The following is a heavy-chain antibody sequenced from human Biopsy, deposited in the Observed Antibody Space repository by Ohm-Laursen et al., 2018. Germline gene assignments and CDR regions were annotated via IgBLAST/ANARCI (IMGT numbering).Heavy chain of an antibody. J-gene: IGHJ3*02. CDR1: GGFISTYY. V-gene: IGHV4-4*07. D-gene: IGHD3-22*01. Sequence: SETLSLTCPVSGGFISTYYWDWIRQPAGKALEWIGRIYNTGSTNYNPSLQSRVTMSVDTSKNQFSLKMSSVTAADPAVYYCARDRPYYENSGYGAFDMWGQGTMVTVSS. CDR3: ARDRPYYENSGYGAFDM. CDR2: IYNTGST.